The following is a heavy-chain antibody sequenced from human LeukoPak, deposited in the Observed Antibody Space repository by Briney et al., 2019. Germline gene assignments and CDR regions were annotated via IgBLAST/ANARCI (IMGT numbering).Heavy chain of an antibody. Sequence: ASGKVSCKASGYTFTSYGISWVRQAPGQGLEWMGWISAYNGNTNYAQKLQGRVTMTTDTSTSTAYMELRSLRSDDTAVYYCARPAYYDFWSGYSHFDYWGQGTLVTVSS. D-gene: IGHD3-3*01. CDR3: ARPAYYDFWSGYSHFDY. V-gene: IGHV1-18*01. J-gene: IGHJ4*02. CDR2: ISAYNGNT. CDR1: GYTFTSYG.